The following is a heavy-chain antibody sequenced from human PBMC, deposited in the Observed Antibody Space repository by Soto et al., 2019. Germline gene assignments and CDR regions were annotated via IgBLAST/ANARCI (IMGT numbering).Heavy chain of an antibody. J-gene: IGHJ6*02. D-gene: IGHD4-17*01. CDR1: GGSISGGGYS. V-gene: IGHV4-30-2*01. CDR2: IYTSGST. Sequence: QLQLQESGSGLVKPSQTLSLTCAVSGGSISGGGYSWSWIRQPPGKGLEWIGYIYTSGSTYYNPYIKSRVIISVDRSTNQFSLKQSSVTAADTAVYYCAGAHYGDYGYGMDVWGQGTTVTVSS. CDR3: AGAHYGDYGYGMDV.